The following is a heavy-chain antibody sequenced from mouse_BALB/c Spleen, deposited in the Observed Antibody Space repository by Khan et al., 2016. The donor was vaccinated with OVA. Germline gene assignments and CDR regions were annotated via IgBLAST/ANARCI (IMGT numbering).Heavy chain of an antibody. J-gene: IGHJ3*01. Sequence: EVELVESGGGLVKPGGSLKLSCAASGFTFSNYAMSWVRQSPEKRLEWVASISSGDSTYYPDSVKGRFTISRDNARNILYLQMSSLRSEDTAMHYCARDCWFAYWGQGTLVTVSA. CDR1: GFTFSNYA. CDR2: ISSGDST. CDR3: ARDCWFAY. V-gene: IGHV5-6-5*01.